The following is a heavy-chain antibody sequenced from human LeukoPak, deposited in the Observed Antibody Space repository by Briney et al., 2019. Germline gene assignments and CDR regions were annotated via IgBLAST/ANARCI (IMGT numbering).Heavy chain of an antibody. V-gene: IGHV5-10-1*01. D-gene: IGHD3-22*01. CDR3: FIVVVGTGFDY. CDR1: GYIFTSYW. Sequence: GESLKISCKGSGYIFTSYWIGWVRQMPGKGLEWMGRIDPRDSYTNYSPSFQGHVTISADKSISTAYLQWSSLKASDTAMYYCFIVVVGTGFDYWGQGTLVTVSS. J-gene: IGHJ4*02. CDR2: IDPRDSYT.